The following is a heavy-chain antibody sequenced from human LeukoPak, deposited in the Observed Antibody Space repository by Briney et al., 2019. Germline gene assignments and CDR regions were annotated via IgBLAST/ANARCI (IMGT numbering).Heavy chain of an antibody. J-gene: IGHJ4*02. CDR1: GFSFSSYA. CDR3: AKRPYSNSGPFDY. V-gene: IGHV3-23*01. CDR2: FTAGGATT. D-gene: IGHD3-10*01. Sequence: GGSLRLSCAASGFSFSSYAMSWVRQAPGKGLEWVSTFTAGGATTYDPDAVKGRFTISRDNSKNALYLQMNTLRAEDTAVYYCAKRPYSNSGPFDYWGLGTLVTVSS.